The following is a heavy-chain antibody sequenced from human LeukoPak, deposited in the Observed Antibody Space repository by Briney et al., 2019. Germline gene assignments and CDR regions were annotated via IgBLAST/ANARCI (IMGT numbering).Heavy chain of an antibody. D-gene: IGHD3-10*01. CDR1: GFTFSSYA. V-gene: IGHV3-23*01. CDR2: ISGSGGST. CDR3: AKDWYFGSGSYGDFDY. Sequence: GGSLRLSCAASGFTFSSYAMSWVRQAPGKGLEWVSAISGSGGSTYYADSVKGRFTISRDNSKNTLYLQMNSLRAEDTAVYYCAKDWYFGSGSYGDFDYWGQGTLVTVS. J-gene: IGHJ4*02.